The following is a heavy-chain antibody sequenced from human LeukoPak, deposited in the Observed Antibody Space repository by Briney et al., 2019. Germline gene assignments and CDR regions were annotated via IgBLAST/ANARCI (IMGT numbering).Heavy chain of an antibody. CDR3: ARSYYYDGSGYFDY. V-gene: IGHV3-30*04. Sequence: PGGSLRLSCAASGFTFSSYAIHWVRQAPGKGLEWVAVISFDGSNKYFADSVKGRFTISRDNSKNTLYLQMNSLGPEDTAVYYCARSYYYDGSGYFDYWGQGSLVTVSS. CDR2: ISFDGSNK. D-gene: IGHD3-22*01. CDR1: GFTFSSYA. J-gene: IGHJ4*02.